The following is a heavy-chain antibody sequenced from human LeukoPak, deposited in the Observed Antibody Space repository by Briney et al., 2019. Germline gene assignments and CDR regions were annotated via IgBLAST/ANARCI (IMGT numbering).Heavy chain of an antibody. Sequence: ASVKVSCKASGYTFTSYYMHWVRQAPGQGLEWMGIINPSGGSTSYAQKFQGRVTMTRDTSISTAYMELSRLRSDDTAVYYCARGRSYYAFDIWGQGTMVTVSS. CDR2: INPSGGST. CDR1: GYTFTSYY. J-gene: IGHJ3*02. D-gene: IGHD1-26*01. CDR3: ARGRSYYAFDI. V-gene: IGHV1-46*01.